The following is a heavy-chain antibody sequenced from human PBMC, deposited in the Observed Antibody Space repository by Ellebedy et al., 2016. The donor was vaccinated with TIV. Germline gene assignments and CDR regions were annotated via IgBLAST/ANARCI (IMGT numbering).Heavy chain of an antibody. D-gene: IGHD2-8*02. CDR1: GYTFTSDL. CDR2: VNPYNGGK. J-gene: IGHJ4*02. V-gene: IGHV1-46*01. Sequence: AASVKVSCKTSGYTFTSDLIHWVRQAPGQGLEWMGEVNPYNGGKGYAQRFQGRVTMTRDTSASNLYMELSSLRSEDTAVYYIAREGGVFYFHYWGQGTLVTVSS. CDR3: AREGGVFYFHY.